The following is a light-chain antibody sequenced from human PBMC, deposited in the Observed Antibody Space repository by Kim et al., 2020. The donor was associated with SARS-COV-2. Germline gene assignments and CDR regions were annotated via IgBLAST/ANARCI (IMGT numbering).Light chain of an antibody. CDR2: DAS. V-gene: IGKV1-33*01. CDR1: QDISNY. J-gene: IGKJ2*01. Sequence: ASVGDSVTITCQESQDISNYLNWYQQKPGKAPKLLIYDASNLETGVPSRFSGSGSGTDFTFTISSLQPEDIATYYCQQYDNLPLYTFGQGTKLEIK. CDR3: QQYDNLPLYT.